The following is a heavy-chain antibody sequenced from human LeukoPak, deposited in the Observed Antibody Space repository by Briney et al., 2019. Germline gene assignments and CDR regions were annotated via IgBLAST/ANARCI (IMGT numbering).Heavy chain of an antibody. CDR1: GYTFTDYY. CDR2: IIPIFGTA. V-gene: IGHV1-69*13. Sequence: SVKVSCKASGYTFTDYYIHWVRQAPGQGLEWMGGIIPIFGTANYAQKFQGRVTITADESTSTAYMELSSLRSEDTAVYYCAIRLDYGDYYGMDVWGQGTTVTVSS. J-gene: IGHJ6*02. D-gene: IGHD4-17*01. CDR3: AIRLDYGDYYGMDV.